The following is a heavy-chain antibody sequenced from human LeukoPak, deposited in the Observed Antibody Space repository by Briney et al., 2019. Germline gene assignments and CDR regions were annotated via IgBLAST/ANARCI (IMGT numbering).Heavy chain of an antibody. J-gene: IGHJ6*02. CDR3: ARDRYYDFWSGYHYYYGMDV. D-gene: IGHD3-3*01. V-gene: IGHV1-69*04. Sequence: ASVKVSCKASGGTFSSYAISWVRQAPGQGLEWKGRIIPILGIANYAQKFQGRVTITADKSTSTAYMELSSLRSEDTAVYYCARDRYYDFWSGYHYYYGMDVWGQGTTVTVSS. CDR2: IIPILGIA. CDR1: GGTFSSYA.